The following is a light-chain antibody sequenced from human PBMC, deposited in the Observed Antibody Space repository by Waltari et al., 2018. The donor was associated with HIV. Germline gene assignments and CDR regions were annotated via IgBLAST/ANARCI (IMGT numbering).Light chain of an antibody. J-gene: IGLJ3*02. V-gene: IGLV2-14*03. CDR3: YSYTTSATRV. Sequence: PGQSIAISCTGTRSDVGAYNYVSWYQQHPGKAPKLMIFDVSNRPSGVSDRFSGSKSGNTASLTISGLQAEDEADYYCYSYTTSATRVFGGGTKLTVL. CDR1: RSDVGAYNY. CDR2: DVS.